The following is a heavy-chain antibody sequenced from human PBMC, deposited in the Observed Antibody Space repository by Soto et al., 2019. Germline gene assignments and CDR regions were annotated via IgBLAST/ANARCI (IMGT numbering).Heavy chain of an antibody. CDR3: AKGTFSSL. V-gene: IGHV3-30*18. J-gene: IGHJ3*01. CDR1: GFTFSSYG. D-gene: IGHD6-19*01. CDR2: ISYDGSNK. Sequence: QVQLVESGGGVVQPGRSLRLSCAASGFTFSSYGMHWVRQAPGKGLEWVAVISYDGSNKYYADSVKGRFTISRDNSKNTLYLQMNSLRAEDTAVYYCAKGTFSSLWCHGTMVTVSS.